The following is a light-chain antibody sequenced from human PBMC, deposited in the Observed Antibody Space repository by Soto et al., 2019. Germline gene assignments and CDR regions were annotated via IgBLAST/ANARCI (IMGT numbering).Light chain of an antibody. CDR3: QHSYSTPLT. V-gene: IGKV1-39*01. J-gene: IGKJ4*01. CDR2: AAS. CDR1: QTISSY. Sequence: DIQMTQSPSSLSASVGDRVTITCRASQTISSYLNWYQQTPGKAPKLLIYAASSLQSGVPSRFSGSGSGTDFTLTISSLQPADFATDYCQHSYSTPLTYGGGTKVEI.